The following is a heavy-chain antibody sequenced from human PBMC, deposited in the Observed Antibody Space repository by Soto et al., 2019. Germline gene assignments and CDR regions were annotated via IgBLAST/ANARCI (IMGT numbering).Heavy chain of an antibody. CDR3: ARTEQLVGSWYFDL. J-gene: IGHJ2*01. Sequence: QVQLQESGPGLVKPSGTLSLTCAVSGGSISSSNWWSWVRQPPGKGLEWIGEIYHSGSTNYNPSLRSRVTLSLDKSKNQFSLRLSSVTAADTAVYYCARTEQLVGSWYFDLWGRGTLVTVSS. V-gene: IGHV4-4*02. D-gene: IGHD6-6*01. CDR1: GGSISSSNW. CDR2: IYHSGST.